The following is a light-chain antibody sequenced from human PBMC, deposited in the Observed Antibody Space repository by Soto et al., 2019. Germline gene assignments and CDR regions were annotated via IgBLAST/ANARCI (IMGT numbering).Light chain of an antibody. J-gene: IGKJ1*01. CDR3: HQYGRSPRT. V-gene: IGKV3-20*01. Sequence: EIVLKQSPCTLSLSPGDRATLSSRAIQRVISHFLAWYQQKPGQAPRLLIYGASIRDTGIPDRFSGSGSGTDFTLTIRRLEPEDVAMYFCHQYGRSPRTFGQGTKVEIK. CDR2: GAS. CDR1: QRVISHF.